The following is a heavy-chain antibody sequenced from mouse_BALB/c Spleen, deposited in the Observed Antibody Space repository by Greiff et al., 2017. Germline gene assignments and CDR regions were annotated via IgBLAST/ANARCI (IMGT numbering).Heavy chain of an antibody. CDR1: GFTFSSYA. J-gene: IGHJ4*01. CDR2: ISSGGSYT. V-gene: IGHV5-9-3*01. CDR3: ARQEGYDYDGAMDY. Sequence: EVQVVESGGGLVKPGGSLKLSCAASGFTFSSYAMSWVRQTPEKRLEWVATISSGGSYTYYPDSVKGRFTISRDNAKNTLYLQMSSLRSEDTAMYYCARQEGYDYDGAMDYWGQGTSVTVSS. D-gene: IGHD2-4*01.